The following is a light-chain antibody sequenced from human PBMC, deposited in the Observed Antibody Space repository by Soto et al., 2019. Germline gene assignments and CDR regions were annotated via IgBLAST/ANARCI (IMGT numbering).Light chain of an antibody. CDR3: QQYGRSPLLT. J-gene: IGKJ4*01. CDR2: GAY. CDR1: QSVSSSY. Sequence: ESVLTQSPGTLSLSPGERATLSCRASQSVSSSYLAWYQQKPGQAPRLLIYGAYSRATGIPDRFSCSGSGTDFTLTMSILESEDFAVYSCQQYGRSPLLTFGGGTKVEIK. V-gene: IGKV3-20*01.